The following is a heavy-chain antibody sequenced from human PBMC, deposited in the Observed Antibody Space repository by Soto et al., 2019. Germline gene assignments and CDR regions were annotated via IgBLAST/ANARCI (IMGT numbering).Heavy chain of an antibody. CDR1: GYSSTTYW. V-gene: IGHV5-51*01. CDR3: ARVGMTDAFDI. J-gene: IGHJ3*02. CDR2: IYPGDSDT. Sequence: GESLKISCKGSGYSSTTYWIGWVRQMPGKGLEWMGIIYPGDSDTTYSPSFQGQVTISADKSINTAYLQWSSLKASDTAMYYCARVGMTDAFDIWGQGTMVTVSS.